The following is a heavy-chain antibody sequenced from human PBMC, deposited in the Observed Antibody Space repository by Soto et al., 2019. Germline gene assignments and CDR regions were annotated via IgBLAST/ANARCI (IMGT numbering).Heavy chain of an antibody. J-gene: IGHJ4*02. CDR1: GGSIDTYY. V-gene: IGHV4-59*08. D-gene: IGHD6-25*01. Sequence: QVQLQESGPGLVKPSETLSLTCTVSGGSIDTYYWSWIRQPPGKGLEYIGYISHTGTTDSNPSLKSRVTLSIDTSKNQSSLNLSSVTASDTASYYCARPIRGAAAAFDSWGQGSLVIVSS. CDR3: ARPIRGAAAAFDS. CDR2: ISHTGTT.